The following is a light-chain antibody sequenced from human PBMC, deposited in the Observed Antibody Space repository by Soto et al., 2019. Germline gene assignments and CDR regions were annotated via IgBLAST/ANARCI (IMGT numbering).Light chain of an antibody. CDR3: QPYFSYTYT. Sequence: AIRRTQSPSSLSASIGDRVTFTCRASHRLNTYLAWYQHKPGNAPKLMIYGASTLKSGVPSKFSSSGSGTGCILVISRLQPEDFGTYYCQPYFSYTYTFGQGTKLDIK. V-gene: IGKV1-8*01. CDR2: GAS. CDR1: HRLNTY. J-gene: IGKJ2*01.